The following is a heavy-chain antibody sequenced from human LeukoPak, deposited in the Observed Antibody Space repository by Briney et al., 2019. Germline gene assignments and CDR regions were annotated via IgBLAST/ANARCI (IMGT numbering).Heavy chain of an antibody. D-gene: IGHD3-3*01. V-gene: IGHV3-73*01. CDR3: ARDRYDFWSGYPFHLPQNWYFDL. CDR2: IRSKANSYAT. Sequence: PGGSLRLSCAASGFTFSGSAMHWVRQASGKGLEWVGRIRSKANSYATAYAASVKGRFTISRDDSKNTAYLQMNSLKTEDTAVYYCARDRYDFWSGYPFHLPQNWYFDLWGRGTLVTVSS. J-gene: IGHJ2*01. CDR1: GFTFSGSA.